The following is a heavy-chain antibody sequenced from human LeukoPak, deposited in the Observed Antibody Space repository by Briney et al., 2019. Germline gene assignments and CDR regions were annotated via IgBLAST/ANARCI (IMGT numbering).Heavy chain of an antibody. CDR3: ARDLNYDYVWGSLRPNKYYFDY. CDR2: INHSGST. J-gene: IGHJ4*02. D-gene: IGHD3-16*01. V-gene: IGHV4-34*01. CDR1: GGSFSGYY. Sequence: SETLSLTCAVYGGSFSGYYWSWIRQPPGKGLEWIGEINHSGSTNYNPSLKSRVTISVDTAKNQFSLKLSSVTAADTAVYYCARDLNYDYVWGSLRPNKYYFDYWGQGTLVTVSS.